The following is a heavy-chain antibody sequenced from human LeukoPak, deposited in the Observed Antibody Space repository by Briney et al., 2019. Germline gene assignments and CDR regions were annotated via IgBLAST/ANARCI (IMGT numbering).Heavy chain of an antibody. Sequence: ASETLSLTCTVSGYSISSGYYWSWIRQPPGKGLEWIGEINHSGSTNYNPSLKSRVTISVDTSKNQFSLKLSSVTAADTAVYYCAKKASRYYDSSGYYAKRSHAFDIWGQGTMVTVSS. CDR3: AKKASRYYDSSGYYAKRSHAFDI. CDR1: GYSISSGYY. CDR2: INHSGST. V-gene: IGHV4-38-2*02. J-gene: IGHJ3*02. D-gene: IGHD3-22*01.